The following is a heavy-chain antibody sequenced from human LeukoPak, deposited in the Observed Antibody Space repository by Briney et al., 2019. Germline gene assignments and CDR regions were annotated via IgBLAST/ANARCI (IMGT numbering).Heavy chain of an antibody. Sequence: ASVKVSCKASGYTFTSYYMHWVRQAPGQGLEWMGGIIPIFGTANYAQKFQGGVTITADESTSTAYMELSSLRSEDTAVYYCARGQGYYYDSSGYLDYWGQGTLVTVSS. CDR3: ARGQGYYYDSSGYLDY. V-gene: IGHV1-69*13. J-gene: IGHJ4*02. CDR1: GYTFTSYY. D-gene: IGHD3-22*01. CDR2: IIPIFGTA.